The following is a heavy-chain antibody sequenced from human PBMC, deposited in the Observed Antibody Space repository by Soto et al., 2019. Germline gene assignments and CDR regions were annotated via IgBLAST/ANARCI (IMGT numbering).Heavy chain of an antibody. D-gene: IGHD1-26*01. V-gene: IGHV2-5*02. Sequence: SGPTLVNPTHTLTLTCPLSGFSLSTSGVGVGWIRQPPGKALEWLALIYWDADKRYSPSLKSRLTITKDTSKNQVVLTMTNMDPEDTATYSCAHSGSGSYFDYWGQGTLVTVSS. J-gene: IGHJ4*02. CDR3: AHSGSGSYFDY. CDR2: IYWDADK. CDR1: GFSLSTSGVG.